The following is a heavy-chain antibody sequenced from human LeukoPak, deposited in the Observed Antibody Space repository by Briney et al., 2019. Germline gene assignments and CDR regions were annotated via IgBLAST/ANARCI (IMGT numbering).Heavy chain of an antibody. V-gene: IGHV4-34*01. CDR2: IYHSGST. CDR1: GGSFSGYY. CDR3: AGLYGDYGFFDY. J-gene: IGHJ4*02. Sequence: SSETLSLTCAVYGGSFSGYYWSWIRQPPGKGLEWIGYIYHSGSTYYNPSLKSRVTISVDRSKNQFSLKLSSVTAADTAVYYCAGLYGDYGFFDYWGQGTLVTVSS. D-gene: IGHD4-17*01.